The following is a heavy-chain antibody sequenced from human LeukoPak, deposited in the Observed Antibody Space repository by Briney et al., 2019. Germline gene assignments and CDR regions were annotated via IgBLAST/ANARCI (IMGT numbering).Heavy chain of an antibody. CDR1: GFTFNNYE. J-gene: IGHJ4*02. D-gene: IGHD2-8*01. CDR2: ISAGGGTT. Sequence: GGSLRLSCAGSGFTFNNYEMNWVRQAPGEGLEWVSGISAGGGTTYYADSVKGRFTISRDKSKSTLYRQMNSLTVEDTAVYYCAKDRDGGSNTKAKGFDYWGQGTPVTVSS. CDR3: AKDRDGGSNTKAKGFDY. V-gene: IGHV3-23*01.